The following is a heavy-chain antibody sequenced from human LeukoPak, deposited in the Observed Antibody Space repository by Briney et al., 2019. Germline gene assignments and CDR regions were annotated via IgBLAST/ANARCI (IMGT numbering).Heavy chain of an antibody. Sequence: GASVKVSCKASGYTFTGYYMHWVRQAPGQGLEWMGWINPNSGGTNYAQKFQGRVTMTRDTSASTAYMELSSLRSEDMAVYYCARGLLSDTAMVYLDYWGQGTLVTVSS. CDR2: INPNSGGT. D-gene: IGHD5-18*01. V-gene: IGHV1-2*02. CDR3: ARGLLSDTAMVYLDY. CDR1: GYTFTGYY. J-gene: IGHJ4*02.